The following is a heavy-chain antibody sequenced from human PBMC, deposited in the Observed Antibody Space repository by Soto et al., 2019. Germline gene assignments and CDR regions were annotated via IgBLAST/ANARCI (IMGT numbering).Heavy chain of an antibody. CDR1: GFTFSSYG. CDR3: AKETRINYYYGMDV. D-gene: IGHD2-15*01. Sequence: LRLSCAASGFTFSSYGMHWVRQAPGKGLEWVAVIWYDGSNKYYADSVKGRFTISRDNSKNTLYLQMNSLRAEDTAVYYCAKETRINYYYGMDVWGQGTTVTVSS. CDR2: IWYDGSNK. J-gene: IGHJ6*02. V-gene: IGHV3-33*06.